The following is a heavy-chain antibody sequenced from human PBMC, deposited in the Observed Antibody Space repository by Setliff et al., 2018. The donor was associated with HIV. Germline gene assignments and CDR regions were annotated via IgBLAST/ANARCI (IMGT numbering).Heavy chain of an antibody. V-gene: IGHV3-21*01. D-gene: IGHD2-15*01. J-gene: IGHJ6*02. CDR1: GFTFSTYS. Sequence: GGSLRLSCAGSGFTFSTYSMSWVRQAPGKGLEWVSSITSSSSHIYNADSVKGRFTVSRDNAKNSPYLQMNSLRAEDTAVYYCTRDRRVDGYYYGMDVWGRGTTVTVSS. CDR2: ITSSSSHI. CDR3: TRDRRVDGYYYGMDV.